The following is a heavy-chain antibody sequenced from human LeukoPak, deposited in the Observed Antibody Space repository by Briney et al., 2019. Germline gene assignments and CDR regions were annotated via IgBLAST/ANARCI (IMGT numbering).Heavy chain of an antibody. D-gene: IGHD3-9*01. J-gene: IGHJ4*01. CDR1: GGSISSSSYY. CDR3: ARDVILTGFHGQIDY. V-gene: IGHV4-39*07. CDR2: IYYSGNT. Sequence: SESLSLTCTVSGGSISSSSYYWDWIRQPPGKGLEWIGSIYYSGNTYYNPSLKSRVTISVDTSKNQFSLKLNSVTAADTALYYCARDVILTGFHGQIDYWGQGTLVTVSS.